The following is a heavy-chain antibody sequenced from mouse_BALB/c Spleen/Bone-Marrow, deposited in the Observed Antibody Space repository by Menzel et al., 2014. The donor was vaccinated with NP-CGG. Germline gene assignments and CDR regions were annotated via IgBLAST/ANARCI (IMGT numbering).Heavy chain of an antibody. Sequence: VPFHQSGAGLGRPGLSVQISCKGSRHTFTDYAMHWVKQSHAKSLEWIGVISTYYGDASYNQKLKGKATMTVDKSSSTAYMELARLTSEDSAIYYCARRGRYDGVDCWGQGTTLTVSS. D-gene: IGHD2-14*01. J-gene: IGHJ2*01. CDR3: ARRGRYDGVDC. CDR1: RHTFTDYA. CDR2: ISTYYGDA. V-gene: IGHV1S137*01.